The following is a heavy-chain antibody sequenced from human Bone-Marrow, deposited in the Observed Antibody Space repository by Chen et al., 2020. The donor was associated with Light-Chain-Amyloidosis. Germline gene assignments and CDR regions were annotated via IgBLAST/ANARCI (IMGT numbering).Heavy chain of an antibody. CDR2: ISGGGCSR. Sequence: EVQVVESGGGLLQRGGSLTLSCAASGFTFSSYAMRWVRQAPGKGLEGGATISGGGCSRYYGVALKGRLTISRDNCENALFVQMNSLRAEDTAVYCCAKDISYDDILPGYPADAFDIWGQGTMVTVSS. V-gene: IGHV3-23*04. CDR1: GFTFSSYA. D-gene: IGHD3-9*01. CDR3: AKDISYDDILPGYPADAFDI. J-gene: IGHJ3*02.